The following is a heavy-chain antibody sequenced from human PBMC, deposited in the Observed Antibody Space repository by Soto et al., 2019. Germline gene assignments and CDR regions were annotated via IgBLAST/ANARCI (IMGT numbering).Heavy chain of an antibody. CDR1: GGSISSSSYY. Sequence: QLQLQESGPGLVKPSETLSLTCTVSGGSISSSSYYWGWIRQPPGKGLEWIGSIYYSGNTYSNPSLICRVPLSSDTPKNQFSLTLSSVTAADTAVYYCAGHYPGYYYYGMDVWGPGTTVTVSS. CDR2: IYYSGNT. V-gene: IGHV4-39*01. CDR3: AGHYPGYYYYGMDV. J-gene: IGHJ6*02.